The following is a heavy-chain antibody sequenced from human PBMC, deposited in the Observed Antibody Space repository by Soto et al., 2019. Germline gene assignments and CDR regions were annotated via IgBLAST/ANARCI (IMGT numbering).Heavy chain of an antibody. J-gene: IGHJ6*03. CDR3: ARSGYCRGGGCSNYYYCYMDV. Sequence: QVQLQESGPGLVKPSETLSLTCTVSGDSVSFYYWSWIRQPPGKGLEWIGYVYYSGDTNYNPSHKSRVTISVDRSKNQLSLKLSSVTAADTAVYYCARSGYCRGGGCSNYYYCYMDVWGKGTTVTVSS. V-gene: IGHV4-59*02. D-gene: IGHD2-15*01. CDR1: GDSVSFYY. CDR2: VYYSGDT.